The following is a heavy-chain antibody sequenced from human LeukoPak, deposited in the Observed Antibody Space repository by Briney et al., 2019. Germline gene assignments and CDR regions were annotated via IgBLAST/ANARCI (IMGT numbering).Heavy chain of an antibody. CDR3: AKEAGCSSTSCYVPFDY. CDR1: GFTFSSYA. J-gene: IGHJ4*02. D-gene: IGHD2-2*01. V-gene: IGHV3-23*01. Sequence: GGSLRLSCAASGFTFSSYAMSWVRQAPGKGLEWVSAISGSGDSTYYADSVKGRFTISRDNSKNTLYPQMNSLRAEDTAVYYCAKEAGCSSTSCYVPFDYWGQGTLVTVSS. CDR2: ISGSGDST.